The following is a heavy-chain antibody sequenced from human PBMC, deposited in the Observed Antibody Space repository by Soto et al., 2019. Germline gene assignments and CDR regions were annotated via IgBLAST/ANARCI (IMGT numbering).Heavy chain of an antibody. CDR2: INHSGST. Sequence: SETLSLTCAVSGGSLNANYWNWVRQPPGKGLEWIGEINHSGSTNYTPSLKSRVTVSVDTSKRQFSLKLNSVNVADTAVYYCASARLDIWAQGTLVTVSS. J-gene: IGHJ4*02. CDR1: GGSLNANY. CDR3: ASARLDI. D-gene: IGHD2-21*01. V-gene: IGHV4-34*01.